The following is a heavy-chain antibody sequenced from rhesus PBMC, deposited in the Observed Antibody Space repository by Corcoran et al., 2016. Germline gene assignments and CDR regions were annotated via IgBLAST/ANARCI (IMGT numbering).Heavy chain of an antibody. V-gene: IGHV4-80*01. CDR1: VASTSSYW. Sequence: QVQLQESGPGLVKPSETLSLTCAVSVASTSSYWLRWLRHPPGKGLEWIGEINGNSGSTYYNPSLKSRVTISKDASKNQFSLKLSSVTAADTAVYYCARLTTLYYFDYWGQGVLVTVSS. D-gene: IGHD4-11*01. CDR3: ARLTTLYYFDY. J-gene: IGHJ4*01. CDR2: INGNSGST.